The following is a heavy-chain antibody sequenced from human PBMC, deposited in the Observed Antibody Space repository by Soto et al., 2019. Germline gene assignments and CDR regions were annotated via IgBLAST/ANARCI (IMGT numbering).Heavy chain of an antibody. J-gene: IGHJ4*02. CDR3: ARGGGYDHY. CDR2: ISSSSSTI. V-gene: IGHV3-48*01. CDR1: GFTFSSYS. D-gene: IGHD2-2*01. Sequence: EVQLVASGGGLVQPGGSLRLSCAASGFTFSSYSMNWVRQAPGKGLEWVSYISSSSSTIYYADSVKGRFTISRDNAKNSLYLQMNSLRAEDTAVYYCARGGGYDHYWGQGTLVTVSS.